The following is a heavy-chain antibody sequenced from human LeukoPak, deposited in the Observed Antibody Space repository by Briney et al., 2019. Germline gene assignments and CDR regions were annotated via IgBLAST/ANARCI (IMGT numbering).Heavy chain of an antibody. Sequence: GGSLRLPCAASGFTFSSYSMNWVRQAPGKGLEWVSSISSSSSYIYYADSVKGRFTISRDNAKNSLYLQMNSLRAEDTAVYYCARVYPTIFGVVRNWFDPWGQGTLVTVSS. CDR3: ARVYPTIFGVVRNWFDP. D-gene: IGHD3-3*01. CDR2: ISSSSSYI. CDR1: GFTFSSYS. V-gene: IGHV3-21*01. J-gene: IGHJ5*02.